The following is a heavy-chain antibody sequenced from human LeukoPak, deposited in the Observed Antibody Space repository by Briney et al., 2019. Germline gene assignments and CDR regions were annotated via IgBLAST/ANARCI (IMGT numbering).Heavy chain of an antibody. CDR3: AKERLTKVSHETDY. Sequence: AGRSLRLSCGGSGFIFSNYGMHWVRQAPGKGLEWVAVISYDGKVKYYADSVKGRFTISRDNSKNTLYLEMNSLRGEDTAVYYCAKERLTKVSHETDYWGQGALVTVSA. CDR2: ISYDGKVK. J-gene: IGHJ4*02. CDR1: GFIFSNYG. V-gene: IGHV3-30*18. D-gene: IGHD5/OR15-5a*01.